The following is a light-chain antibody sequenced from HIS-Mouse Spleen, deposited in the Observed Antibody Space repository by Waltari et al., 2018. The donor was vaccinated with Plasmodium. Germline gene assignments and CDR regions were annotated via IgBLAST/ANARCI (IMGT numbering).Light chain of an antibody. CDR1: QSVSSN. J-gene: IGKJ3*01. CDR2: GAS. CDR3: QQYNNWSFT. Sequence: EIVMTQSPATLSVSPGERATLSCRASQSVSSNLAWYQQKPGQAPRLLIYGASTRATGIPARFSGSGSGTEFTLTTISRQSEDFAVYYCQQYNNWSFTFGPGTKVDIK. V-gene: IGKV3-15*01.